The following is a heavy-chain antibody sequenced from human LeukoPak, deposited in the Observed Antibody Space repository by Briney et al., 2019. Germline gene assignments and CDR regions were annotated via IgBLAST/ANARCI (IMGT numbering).Heavy chain of an antibody. Sequence: ASVKVSCKASGGTFSSYAISWVRQAPGQGLEWMGGIIPIFGTANYAQKFQGRVTITADESTSTAYMELSSLRSEDTAVYYCARVQGGYCSGGSCYHFDYWGQGTLVTVSS. CDR3: ARVQGGYCSGGSCYHFDY. CDR1: GGTFSSYA. J-gene: IGHJ4*02. V-gene: IGHV1-69*01. CDR2: IIPIFGTA. D-gene: IGHD2-15*01.